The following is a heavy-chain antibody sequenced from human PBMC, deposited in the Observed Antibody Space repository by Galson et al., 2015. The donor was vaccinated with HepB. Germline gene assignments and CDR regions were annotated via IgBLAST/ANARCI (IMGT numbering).Heavy chain of an antibody. CDR1: GGTFSSYA. Sequence: SVKVSCKASGGTFSSYAISWVRQAPGQGLEWMGGIIPIFGTANYAQKFQGRVTITADESTSTAYMELSSLRSEDTAVYYCARDFYDSSGYWGPDYWGQGTLVTVSS. J-gene: IGHJ4*02. D-gene: IGHD3-22*01. CDR2: IIPIFGTA. V-gene: IGHV1-69*13. CDR3: ARDFYDSSGYWGPDY.